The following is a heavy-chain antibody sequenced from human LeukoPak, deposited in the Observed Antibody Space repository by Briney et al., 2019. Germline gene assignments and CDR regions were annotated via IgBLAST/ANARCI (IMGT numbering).Heavy chain of an antibody. CDR3: ARDRCNSTTCASRGAFDI. J-gene: IGHJ3*02. CDR1: GGSISSYY. Sequence: PSETLSLTCTVSGGSISSYYWSWIRQPAGKGLEWIGRIYTSGSTNYNPSLTSRVTMSVDTSKNQFSLKLTSVTAAGTAVYYCARDRCNSTTCASRGAFDIWGQGTMVTVS. V-gene: IGHV4-4*07. CDR2: IYTSGST. D-gene: IGHD2-2*01.